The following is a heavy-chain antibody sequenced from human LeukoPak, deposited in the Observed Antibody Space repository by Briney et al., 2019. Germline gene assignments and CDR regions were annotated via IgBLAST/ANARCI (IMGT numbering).Heavy chain of an antibody. CDR1: GFTFSTFA. Sequence: SGGSLRLSCAASGFTFSTFAMNWVRQAPGKGLEWVSAISGSGDSTYFGDSVKGRFTISRDNSKSVLYLQMNTLRAVDTAVYYCSSWPVGWYGEDSWGQGTLVTVSS. CDR3: SSWPVGWYGEDS. CDR2: ISGSGDST. V-gene: IGHV3-23*01. J-gene: IGHJ4*02. D-gene: IGHD6-19*01.